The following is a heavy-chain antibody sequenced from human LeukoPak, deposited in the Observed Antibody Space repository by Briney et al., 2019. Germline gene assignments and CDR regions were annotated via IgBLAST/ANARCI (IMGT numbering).Heavy chain of an antibody. V-gene: IGHV4-31*03. Sequence: SETLSLTCTVSGDSISSGDYYWSWIRQHPGEGLEWIGDISYSGSTFYNPSLRSRVTISADTSKSQFSLKLRSVTAADTAVYYCARDYYDSSAFYVPPLWGQGPLISVSS. CDR1: GDSISSGDYY. J-gene: IGHJ4*02. D-gene: IGHD3-22*01. CDR2: ISYSGST. CDR3: ARDYYDSSAFYVPPL.